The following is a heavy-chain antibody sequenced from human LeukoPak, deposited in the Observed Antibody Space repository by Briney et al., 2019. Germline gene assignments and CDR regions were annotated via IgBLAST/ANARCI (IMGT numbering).Heavy chain of an antibody. CDR3: ARVWVDTSGWYGNYYYYGIDV. CDR2: TRNKGNSYTT. V-gene: IGHV3-72*01. Sequence: PGGSLRLSCAVSGLTLSDHYMDWVRQAPEKGLEGVGRTRNKGNSYTTEYAAYVKGRFTISRDDSKNSLYLQMDSLKAEDTAVYYCARVWVDTSGWYGNYYYYGIDVWGQGTTVTVSS. J-gene: IGHJ6*02. D-gene: IGHD6-19*01. CDR1: GLTLSDHY.